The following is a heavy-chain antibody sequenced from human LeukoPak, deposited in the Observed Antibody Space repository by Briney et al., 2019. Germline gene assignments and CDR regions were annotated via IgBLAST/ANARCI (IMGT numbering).Heavy chain of an antibody. Sequence: SETLSLTCIVSGGSISSYYWSWIRQPPGKELEWIGYIYYSGSTNYNPSLKSRVTISVDTSKNQFSLKLSSVTAADTAVYYCARAASGGYYDILTGQQDALDIWGQGAMVTVSS. D-gene: IGHD3-9*01. V-gene: IGHV4-59*01. CDR3: ARAASGGYYDILTGQQDALDI. CDR2: IYYSGST. J-gene: IGHJ3*02. CDR1: GGSISSYY.